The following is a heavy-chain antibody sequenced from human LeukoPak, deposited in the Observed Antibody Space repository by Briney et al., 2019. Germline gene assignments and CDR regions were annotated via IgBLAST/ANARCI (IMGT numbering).Heavy chain of an antibody. J-gene: IGHJ4*02. V-gene: IGHV5-51*01. CDR1: GSIFISYW. CDR3: ARWGDGYVY. D-gene: IGHD5-24*01. Sequence: GASLQISCQGSGSIFISYWIGWGRQLPGKGVEWMGIIYPGDSDTRDSPSFQGQVTISADKSISTTSLRWSSLTASDTAKCYCARWGDGYVYGGQENLVTVSS. CDR2: IYPGDSDT.